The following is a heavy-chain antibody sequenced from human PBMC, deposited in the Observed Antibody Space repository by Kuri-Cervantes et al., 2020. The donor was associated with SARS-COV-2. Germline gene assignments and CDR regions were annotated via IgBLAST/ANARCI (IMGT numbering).Heavy chain of an antibody. D-gene: IGHD3-3*01. CDR1: GGSISSSSYY. V-gene: IGHV4-39*01. CDR2: IYYSGST. CDR3: ARVSAGYDFWSGYHNWFDP. Sequence: GSLRLSCTVSGGSISSSSYYWGWIRQPPGKGLKWIGSIYYSGSTYYNPSLKSRVTISVDTSKNQFSLKLSSVTAADTAVYYCARVSAGYDFWSGYHNWFDPWGQGTLVTVSS. J-gene: IGHJ5*02.